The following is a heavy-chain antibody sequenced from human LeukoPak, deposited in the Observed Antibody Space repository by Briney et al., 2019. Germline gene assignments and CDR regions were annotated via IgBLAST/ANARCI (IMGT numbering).Heavy chain of an antibody. Sequence: SEPLSLTFSVSGESMTPYYWTWIRQSAGKGLEWLGRVFHTGQHNYNPSLKSRLSMSLDASRNLVSLTLTSVTAADTAIYYCARVSGYCSGGRCYGGQWFDPWGQGTLVIVSS. V-gene: IGHV4-4*07. D-gene: IGHD2-15*01. CDR1: GESMTPYY. CDR3: ARVSGYCSGGRCYGGQWFDP. CDR2: VFHTGQH. J-gene: IGHJ5*02.